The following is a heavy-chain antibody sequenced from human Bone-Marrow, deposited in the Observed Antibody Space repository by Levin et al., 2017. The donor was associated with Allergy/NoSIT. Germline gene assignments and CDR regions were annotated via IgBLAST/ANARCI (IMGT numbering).Heavy chain of an antibody. CDR2: INHSGST. V-gene: IGHV4-34*01. CDR3: ARDIVVVVAARWFDP. J-gene: IGHJ5*02. CDR1: GGSFSGYY. D-gene: IGHD2-15*01. Sequence: SQTLSLTCAVYGGSFSGYYWSWIRQPPGKGLEWIGEINHSGSTNYNPSLKSRVTISVDTSKNQFSLKLSSVTAADTAVYYCARDIVVVVAARWFDPWGQGTLVTVSS.